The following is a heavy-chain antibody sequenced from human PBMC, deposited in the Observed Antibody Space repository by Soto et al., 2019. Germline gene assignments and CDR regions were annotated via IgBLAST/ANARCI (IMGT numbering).Heavy chain of an antibody. V-gene: IGHV2-5*02. D-gene: IGHD5-18*01. CDR3: VHGPLGSYGHVYFYY. Sequence: QITLKESGPPLVKPTQTLTLTCSLSGLSVSSNGARVGGIRQPPGKALAWIALMYWDDDKKYNPSLKSRLTITKENSENQVVLTVTDVDPADTATYYCVHGPLGSYGHVYFYYLCQGTLVTVSS. J-gene: IGHJ4*02. CDR2: MYWDDDK. CDR1: GLSVSSNGAR.